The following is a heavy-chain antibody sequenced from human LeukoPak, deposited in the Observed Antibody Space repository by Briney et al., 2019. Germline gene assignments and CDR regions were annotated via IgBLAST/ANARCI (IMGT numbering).Heavy chain of an antibody. J-gene: IGHJ4*02. V-gene: IGHV4-34*01. Sequence: SETLSLTCAVYGGSFSGYYWSWIRQPPGKGLEWIGEINHSGSTNYNPSPKSRVTISVDTSKNQFSLKLSSVTAADTAVYYCTRAGYSFGHCDYWGQGTLVTISS. CDR2: INHSGST. CDR1: GGSFSGYY. CDR3: TRAGYSFGHCDY. D-gene: IGHD5-18*01.